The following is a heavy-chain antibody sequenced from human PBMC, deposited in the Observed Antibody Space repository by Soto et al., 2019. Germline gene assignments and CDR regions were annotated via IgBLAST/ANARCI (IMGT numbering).Heavy chain of an antibody. V-gene: IGHV3-74*01. CDR3: ARDPMSVRRMDV. CDR1: GFTISGYW. J-gene: IGHJ6*03. CDR2: INSDGSST. D-gene: IGHD3-22*01. Sequence: EVQLVESGGGLVQPGGSLRLSCAASGFTISGYWMHWVRQAPGKRLVWVSRINSDGSSTGYADTVKGRFTISRDNAKNTLYLQMNSLRAEDTAVYYCARDPMSVRRMDVWGKGTTVTVSS.